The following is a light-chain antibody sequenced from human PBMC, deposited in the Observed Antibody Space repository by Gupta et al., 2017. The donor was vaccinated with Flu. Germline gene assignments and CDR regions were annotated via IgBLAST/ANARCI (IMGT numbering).Light chain of an antibody. Sequence: SSDVCGYNYVSWYQHHPGKAPKLIIYEVSQRPSGVPGRFSGSKSGNTASLTVSGLQPEDEADYYCSSYSGSNKFGVFGGGTRLTVL. J-gene: IGLJ3*02. CDR3: SSYSGSNKFGV. V-gene: IGLV2-8*01. CDR1: SSDVCGYNY. CDR2: EVS.